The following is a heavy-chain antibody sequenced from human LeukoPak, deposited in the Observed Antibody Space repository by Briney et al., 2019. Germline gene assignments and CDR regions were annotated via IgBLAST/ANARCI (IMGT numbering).Heavy chain of an antibody. J-gene: IGHJ6*02. Sequence: PGGSLRLSCTASGFAVSSNYINWVRQAPGKGLEWVSVIHSGGNTYYAHSVKDRFTISRDNSKNTVYLQMNSLRAEDTALYYCARERDGYCGGDCYYYYGMDVWGQGTPVTVSS. CDR1: GFAVSSNY. D-gene: IGHD2-21*02. CDR3: ARERDGYCGGDCYYYYGMDV. V-gene: IGHV3-66*01. CDR2: IHSGGNT.